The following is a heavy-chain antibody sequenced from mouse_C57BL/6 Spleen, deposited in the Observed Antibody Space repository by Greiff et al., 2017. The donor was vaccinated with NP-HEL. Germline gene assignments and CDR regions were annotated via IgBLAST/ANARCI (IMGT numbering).Heavy chain of an antibody. J-gene: IGHJ2*01. CDR2: ISSGGSYT. CDR3: ARLNYYGSSDYFDY. Sequence: EVQLVESGGDLVKPGGSLKLSCAASGFTFSSYGMSWVRQTPDKRLEWVATISSGGSYTYYTDSVKGRFTISRDNAKNTLYLQMSSLKSEDTAMYYCARLNYYGSSDYFDYWGQGTTLTVSS. V-gene: IGHV5-6*01. CDR1: GFTFSSYG. D-gene: IGHD1-1*01.